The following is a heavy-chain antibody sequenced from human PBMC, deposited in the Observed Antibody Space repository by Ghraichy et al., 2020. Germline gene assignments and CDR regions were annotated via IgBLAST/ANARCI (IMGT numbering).Heavy chain of an antibody. J-gene: IGHJ6*02. V-gene: IGHV3-74*01. Sequence: GESLNIYCAASGFTFSSYWMHWVRQAPGKGLVWVSRINSDGSSTAYADSVKGRFTISRDNAKNTLYLQMNSLRAEDTAVYYCARDRGYYDSSGFYYFFGMDVWGQGTTVTVSS. CDR2: INSDGSST. CDR1: GFTFSSYW. CDR3: ARDRGYYDSSGFYYFFGMDV. D-gene: IGHD3-22*01.